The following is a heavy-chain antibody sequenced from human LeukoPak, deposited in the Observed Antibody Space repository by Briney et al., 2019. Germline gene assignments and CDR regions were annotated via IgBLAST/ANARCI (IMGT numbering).Heavy chain of an antibody. CDR2: ISYDGSNK. D-gene: IGHD2-2*01. V-gene: IGHV3-30*14. CDR1: GFTFSSYA. J-gene: IGHJ6*02. CDR3: AAGLGYCSSTSCPPYGMDV. Sequence: GGSLRLSCAASGFTFSSYAMHWVRQAPGKGLEWVAVISYDGSNKYYADSVKGRFTISRDNSKNTLYLQMNSLRAEDTAVYYCAAGLGYCSSTSCPPYGMDVWGQGTTVTVSS.